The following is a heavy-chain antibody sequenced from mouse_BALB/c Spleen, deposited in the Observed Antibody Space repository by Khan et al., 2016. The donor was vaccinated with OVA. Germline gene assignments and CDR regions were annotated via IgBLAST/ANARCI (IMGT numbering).Heavy chain of an antibody. V-gene: IGHV1-87*01. CDR3: ARTGGPYDCYFGYFDV. CDR2: IYPGDGDT. D-gene: IGHD2-3*01. CDR1: GYTFTSYW. J-gene: IGHJ1*01. Sequence: QVQLKQSGAELARPGASVKLSCKASGYTFTSYWMQWVKQRPGQGLEWIGAIYPGDGDTRYTQKFKGKATLTADKSSSTAYMQLSTLASEDSAVFYCARTGGPYDCYFGYFDVWGAGTTVTVSS.